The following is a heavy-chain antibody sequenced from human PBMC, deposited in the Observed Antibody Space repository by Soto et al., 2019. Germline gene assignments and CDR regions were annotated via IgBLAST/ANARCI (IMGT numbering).Heavy chain of an antibody. CDR1: GGTFSSYA. D-gene: IGHD5-18*01. V-gene: IGHV1-69*13. CDR3: AREGLHSYGLNAFDI. Sequence: SVKVSCKASGGTFSSYAISWVRQAPGQGLEWMGGIIPIFGTANYAQKFQGRVTITADESTSTAYMELSSLRSEDTAVYYCAREGLHSYGLNAFDIWGQGTMVTVSS. CDR2: IIPIFGTA. J-gene: IGHJ3*02.